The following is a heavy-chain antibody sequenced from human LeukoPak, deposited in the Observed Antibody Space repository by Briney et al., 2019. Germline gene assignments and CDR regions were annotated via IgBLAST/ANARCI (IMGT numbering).Heavy chain of an antibody. CDR3: ATSYDVKTAPYDL. D-gene: IGHD3-10*02. J-gene: IGHJ5*02. V-gene: IGHV4-4*09. Sequence: PSETLSLTCTVSGGSISSYGWRWVRQPPGKGMEWLGYIYTTGGTDYNPALSSRVTMSVDTSKNQVSMELRFLTAADTAIYYCATSYDVKTAPYDLWGQGTLVTVSS. CDR2: IYTTGGT. CDR1: GGSISSYG.